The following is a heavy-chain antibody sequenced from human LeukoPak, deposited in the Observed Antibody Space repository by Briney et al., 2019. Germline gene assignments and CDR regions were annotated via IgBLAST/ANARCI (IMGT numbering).Heavy chain of an antibody. CDR2: IYYSGST. V-gene: IGHV4-39*01. D-gene: IGHD3-22*01. J-gene: IGHJ6*03. Sequence: SETLSLTCTVSGGSISSSSYYWGWIRQLPGKGLEWIGSIYYSGSTYYNPSLKSRVTISVDTSKNQFSLKLSSVTAADTAVYYCARLDDSSGYSTYYMDVWGKGTTVTVSS. CDR1: GGSISSSSYY. CDR3: ARLDDSSGYSTYYMDV.